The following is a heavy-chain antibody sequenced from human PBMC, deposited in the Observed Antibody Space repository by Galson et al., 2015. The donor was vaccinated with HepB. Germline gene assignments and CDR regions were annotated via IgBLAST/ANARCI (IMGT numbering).Heavy chain of an antibody. J-gene: IGHJ4*02. CDR2: IKEDGSEK. D-gene: IGHD3-22*01. CDR3: ARDGEIKGFYGSSDYYPRPSFLAY. CDR1: GFTLSNYW. Sequence: SLRLSCAASGFTLSNYWMTWVRQAPGKGLEWVADIKEDGSEKYYVDSLKGRFTISRDNAKNSLYLHMNSLRAEDTAVYYCARDGEIKGFYGSSDYYPRPSFLAYWGQGTLVTVSS. V-gene: IGHV3-7*03.